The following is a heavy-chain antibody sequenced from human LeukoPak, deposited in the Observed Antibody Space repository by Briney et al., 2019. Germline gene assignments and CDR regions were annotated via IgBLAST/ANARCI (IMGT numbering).Heavy chain of an antibody. CDR1: GFTFSDYY. Sequence: AGGSLRLSCAASGFTFSDYYMSWIRQAPGKVLEWVAYITSSGDDIYYADSVKGRFTISRDNAKNALFLRMGSLRVEDTATYYCASDIVATSGDFWGQGTLVSVSS. D-gene: IGHD5-12*01. CDR2: ITSSGDDI. J-gene: IGHJ4*02. V-gene: IGHV3-11*01. CDR3: ASDIVATSGDF.